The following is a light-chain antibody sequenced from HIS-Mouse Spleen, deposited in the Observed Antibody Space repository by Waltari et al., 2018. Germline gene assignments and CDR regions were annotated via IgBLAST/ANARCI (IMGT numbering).Light chain of an antibody. CDR3: YSTDSSGNHRV. V-gene: IGLV3-10*01. CDR1: ALPKQY. CDR2: EDS. Sequence: SYELTQPTSVSVSPGHTARITCSGAALPKQYSYWYQQKSGQAPVLVIYEDSKRPSGIPERFSGSSSGTMATLTISGAQVEDEADYYCYSTDSSGNHRVFGGGTKLTVL. J-gene: IGLJ2*01.